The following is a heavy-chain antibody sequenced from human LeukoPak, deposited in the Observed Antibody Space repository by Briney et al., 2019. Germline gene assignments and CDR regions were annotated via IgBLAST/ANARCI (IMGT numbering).Heavy chain of an antibody. D-gene: IGHD3-10*01. CDR1: GITFSDYS. CDR2: ISSSGSIK. CDR3: AREYGSGTYFDY. J-gene: IGHJ4*02. Sequence: GGSLRLSCAASGITFSDYSMSWIRQAPGKGLEWVSHISSSGSIKYYADSVKGRFTISRDNAKNSLYLQMNSLRAEDTAVYYCAREYGSGTYFDYWGQGTLVTVSS. V-gene: IGHV3-11*01.